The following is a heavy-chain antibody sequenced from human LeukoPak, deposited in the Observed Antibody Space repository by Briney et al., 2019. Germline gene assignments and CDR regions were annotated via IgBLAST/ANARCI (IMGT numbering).Heavy chain of an antibody. Sequence: QTGGSLRLACAASGFTFSSYEMNWVRQAPGKGLEWVSYISSSGSTIYYADSVKGRFTISRDNAKNSLYLQMNSLRAEDTAVYYCARVDSGSYYFDYWGQGTLVTVSS. J-gene: IGHJ4*02. CDR2: ISSSGSTI. V-gene: IGHV3-48*03. CDR1: GFTFSSYE. CDR3: ARVDSGSYYFDY. D-gene: IGHD1-26*01.